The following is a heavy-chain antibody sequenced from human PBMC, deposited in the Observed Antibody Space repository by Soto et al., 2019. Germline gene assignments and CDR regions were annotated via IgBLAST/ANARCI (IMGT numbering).Heavy chain of an antibody. CDR2: ISGRGGST. J-gene: IGHJ1*01. Sequence: EVQLLESGGGLIQPGGSLRLSCAASGFTFSSYAMSWVRQAPGKGLEWVSAISGRGGSTYYADSVKGRFTISRDNSKNTLYLQMNSLRAEDTAVYYCANPDGSAEYFQHWGQGTLVTVSS. CDR1: GFTFSSYA. V-gene: IGHV3-23*01. D-gene: IGHD2-15*01. CDR3: ANPDGSAEYFQH.